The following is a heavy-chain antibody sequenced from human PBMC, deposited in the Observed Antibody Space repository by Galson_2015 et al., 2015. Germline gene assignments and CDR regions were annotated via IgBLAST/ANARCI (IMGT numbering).Heavy chain of an antibody. Sequence: SLRLSCAASGFTFDDYAMHWVRQAPGKGLEWVSGISWNSGSIGYADSVKGRFTISRDNAKNSLYLQMNSLRAEDTALYYCAKEVAFGPGYWGPGTLVTVPS. J-gene: IGHJ4*02. V-gene: IGHV3-9*01. D-gene: IGHD3-10*01. CDR2: ISWNSGSI. CDR3: AKEVAFGPGY. CDR1: GFTFDDYA.